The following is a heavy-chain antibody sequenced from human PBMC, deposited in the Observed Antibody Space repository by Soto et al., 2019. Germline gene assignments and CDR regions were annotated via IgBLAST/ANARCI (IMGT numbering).Heavy chain of an antibody. D-gene: IGHD3-3*01. V-gene: IGHV3-23*01. J-gene: IGHJ4*02. CDR3: AKDREDDYDFWSGFFYYFDY. CDR2: ISGSGGST. Sequence: GGSLRLSCAASGFTFSSYAMSWVRQAPGKGLEWVSAISGSGGSTYYADSVKGRFTISRDNSKNTLYLQMNSLRAEDTAVYYCAKDREDDYDFWSGFFYYFDYWGQGTLVTVSS. CDR1: GFTFSSYA.